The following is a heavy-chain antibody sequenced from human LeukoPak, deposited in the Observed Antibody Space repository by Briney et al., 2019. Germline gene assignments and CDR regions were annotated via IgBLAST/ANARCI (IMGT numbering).Heavy chain of an antibody. V-gene: IGHV3-30*04. J-gene: IGHJ4*02. Sequence: GGSLRLSCAASGFTFSSYAMHWVRQAPGKGLEWVAVISYDGSNKYYADSVKGRFTISRDNSKNTLYLQMNSLRAEDTAVYYCVAGADYYGSGGLNDYWGQGTLVTVSS. CDR3: VAGADYYGSGGLNDY. CDR1: GFTFSSYA. CDR2: ISYDGSNK. D-gene: IGHD3-10*01.